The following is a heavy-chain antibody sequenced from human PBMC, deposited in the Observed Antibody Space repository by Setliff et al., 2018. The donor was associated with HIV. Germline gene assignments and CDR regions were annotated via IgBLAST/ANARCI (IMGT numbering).Heavy chain of an antibody. V-gene: IGHV3-7*01. CDR1: GFTFSSYW. CDR2: IKQDGSEK. CDR3: AKDVAVITPGGALDI. Sequence: GGSLRLSCAASGFTFSSYWVSWVRQAPGKGLEWVANIKQDGSEKNYVDSVKGRFTISRNNSKNTLTLQMKSLRAEDTAIYYCAKDVAVITPGGALDIWGQGTMVTVSS. J-gene: IGHJ3*02. D-gene: IGHD1-20*01.